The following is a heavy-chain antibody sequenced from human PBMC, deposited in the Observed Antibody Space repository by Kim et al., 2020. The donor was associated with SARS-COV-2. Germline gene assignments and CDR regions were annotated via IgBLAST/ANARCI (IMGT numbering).Heavy chain of an antibody. CDR3: AREMYSSSSYYYYYGMDV. CDR1: GYTFTGYY. CDR2: INPNSGGT. D-gene: IGHD6-6*01. Sequence: ASVKVSCKASGYTFTGYYMNWVRQAPGQGLEWMGRINPNSGGTNYAQKFQGRVTMTRDTSISTAYMELSRLRSEDTAVYYCAREMYSSSSYYYYYGMDVW. V-gene: IGHV1-2*06. J-gene: IGHJ6*01.